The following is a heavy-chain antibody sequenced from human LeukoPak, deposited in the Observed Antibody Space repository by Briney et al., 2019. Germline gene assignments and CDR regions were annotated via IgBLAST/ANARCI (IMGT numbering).Heavy chain of an antibody. Sequence: GGSLRLSCAASGFTVSSNYMSWVRQAPGKGLEWVSIIYSGGSTFYADSVKGRFTISRDNSKNTLYLQMNSLRAEDTAVYYCARGGVGATYAFDIWGQGTMVTVSS. CDR2: IYSGGST. V-gene: IGHV3-53*01. CDR3: ARGGVGATYAFDI. D-gene: IGHD1-26*01. CDR1: GFTVSSNY. J-gene: IGHJ3*02.